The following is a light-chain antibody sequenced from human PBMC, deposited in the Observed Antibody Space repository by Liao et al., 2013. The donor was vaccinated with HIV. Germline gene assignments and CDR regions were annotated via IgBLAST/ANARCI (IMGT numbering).Light chain of an antibody. V-gene: IGLV3-21*01. CDR1: NIGRKT. CDR3: QAWDRTTGV. J-gene: IGLJ3*02. CDR2: YDT. Sequence: SYVLTQPPSVSVAPEETATITCGGDNIGRKTVHWYQQKPGQAPLLVIYYDTDRPSGVPERFSGSNSGNTATLTISRVEAGDEADYHCQAWDRTTGVFGGGTKLTVL.